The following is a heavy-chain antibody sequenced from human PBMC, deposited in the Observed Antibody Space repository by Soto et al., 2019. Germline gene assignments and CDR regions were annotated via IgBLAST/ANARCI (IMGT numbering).Heavy chain of an antibody. CDR1: GFTFSNAW. V-gene: IGHV3-15*01. CDR3: TTDLDRYYYDSSGYYSDAFDI. CDR2: IKSKTDGGTT. J-gene: IGHJ3*02. Sequence: EVQLVESGGGLVKPGGSLRLSCAASGFTFSNAWMSWVRQAPGKGLEWVGRIKSKTDGGTTDYAAPVKGRFTISRDDSKNTLYLQMNSLKTEDTAVYYCTTDLDRYYYDSSGYYSDAFDIWGQGTMVTVSS. D-gene: IGHD3-22*01.